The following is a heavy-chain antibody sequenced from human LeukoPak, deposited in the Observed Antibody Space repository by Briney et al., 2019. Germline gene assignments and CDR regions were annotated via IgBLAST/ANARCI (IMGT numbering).Heavy chain of an antibody. Sequence: GGSLRLSCAASGFTFNTYAMSWVRQAPGEGLEWVSSISGSGGSTYYADSVKGRFTISRDNSKNTLFLQMNSLRAEDTAVYYCAKKLSGATGWFDPWGQEPWSPSPQ. CDR1: GFTFNTYA. CDR3: AKKLSGATGWFDP. D-gene: IGHD1-26*01. V-gene: IGHV3-23*01. J-gene: IGHJ5*02. CDR2: ISGSGGST.